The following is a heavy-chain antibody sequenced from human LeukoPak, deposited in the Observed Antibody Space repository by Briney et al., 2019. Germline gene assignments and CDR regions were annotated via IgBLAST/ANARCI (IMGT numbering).Heavy chain of an antibody. CDR3: ARTYSSYFGSSEFDY. CDR1: GYTFTNHG. D-gene: IGHD6-6*01. V-gene: IGHV1-18*01. Sequence: GASVKVSCKASGYTFTNHGITWVRQAPGQGPEWMGWISAYNGNTNYAQHLQGRVTMTTDTSTTTAYMELRSLTSADTAVYYCARTYSSYFGSSEFDYWGQGTLVTVSS. J-gene: IGHJ4*02. CDR2: ISAYNGNT.